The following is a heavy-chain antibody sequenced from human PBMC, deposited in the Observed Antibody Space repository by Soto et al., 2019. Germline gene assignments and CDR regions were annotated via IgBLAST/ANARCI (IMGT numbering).Heavy chain of an antibody. J-gene: IGHJ4*02. Sequence: PXETLSLTCTVSGCSISSYYWNWFRQPPGKGLEWIGYIYYSGSTKSNPSLKSRVTISLDTSKNQFSLNVSSVTAADTAIYYCASSREDWGQGTLATVSS. CDR2: IYYSGST. D-gene: IGHD1-26*01. CDR3: ASSRED. V-gene: IGHV4-59*01. CDR1: GCSISSYY.